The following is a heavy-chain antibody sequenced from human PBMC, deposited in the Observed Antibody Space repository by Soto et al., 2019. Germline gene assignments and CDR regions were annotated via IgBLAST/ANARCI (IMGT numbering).Heavy chain of an antibody. Sequence: GGSLRLSCAASGFTVSSNYMSWVRQAPGKGLEWVSVIYSGGSTYYADSVKGRFTISRDNSKNTLYLQMNSLRAEDTAVYYCAREASRGFFAMYEFDIWGQGTMVNVSS. V-gene: IGHV3-66*01. J-gene: IGHJ3*02. CDR3: AREASRGFFAMYEFDI. D-gene: IGHD2-8*01. CDR2: IYSGGST. CDR1: GFTVSSNY.